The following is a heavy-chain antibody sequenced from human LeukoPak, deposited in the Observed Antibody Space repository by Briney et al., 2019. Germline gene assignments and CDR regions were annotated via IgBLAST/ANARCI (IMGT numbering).Heavy chain of an antibody. V-gene: IGHV3-33*01. CDR3: ARDKAVMAFDI. CDR2: IWYDGSNK. J-gene: IGHJ3*02. D-gene: IGHD4-11*01. Sequence: GGSLRLPCAASGFTFSSYGMHWVRQAPGKGLEWVAVIWYDGSNKYYADSVKGRFTISRDNSKNTLYLQMNSLRAEDTAVYYCARDKAVMAFDIWGQGTMVTVSS. CDR1: GFTFSSYG.